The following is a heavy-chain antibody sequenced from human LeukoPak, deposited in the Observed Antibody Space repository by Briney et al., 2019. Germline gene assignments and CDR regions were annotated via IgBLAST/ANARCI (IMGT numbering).Heavy chain of an antibody. D-gene: IGHD5-12*01. CDR3: ARGGYDWPFDY. CDR2: ISPTGGAI. J-gene: IGHJ4*02. Sequence: SGGSLRLSCAASGFTFSTSAMNWVRQAPGRGLEWVSSISPTGGAIFYADSLRGRFTISRDNAKNSLYLQMNSLRAEDTAVYYCARGGYDWPFDYWGQGTLVTVSS. CDR1: GFTFSTSA. V-gene: IGHV3-21*01.